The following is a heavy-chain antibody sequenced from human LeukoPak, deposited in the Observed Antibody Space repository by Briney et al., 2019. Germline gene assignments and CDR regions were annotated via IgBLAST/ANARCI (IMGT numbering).Heavy chain of an antibody. Sequence: GGSLRLSCVTSGFTLSSYTMSWVRQAPGKGLEWVSGTNWNGYNTTYADTVKGRFTLSRDSAKNSLYLQMNSLRAEDTASYYCVRNHYDTSGYYPDYFDYWGRGTLVSVPS. CDR1: GFTLSSYT. CDR3: VRNHYDTSGYYPDYFDY. J-gene: IGHJ4*02. CDR2: TNWNGYNT. D-gene: IGHD3-22*01. V-gene: IGHV3-20*04.